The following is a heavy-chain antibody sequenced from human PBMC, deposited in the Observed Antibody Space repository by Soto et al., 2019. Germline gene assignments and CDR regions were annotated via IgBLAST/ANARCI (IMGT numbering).Heavy chain of an antibody. CDR1: GYTFTAYF. V-gene: IGHV1-2*02. Sequence: QVQLVQSGADVKKPGASVKVSCQASGYTFTAYFIHWVRKAPGQGLEGMGWINPNSGGTHYAQKFLGRVTMTGDTSLSTAYMELTSLRSDDTAVYYCARTNIRGNYFYSLDVWGQGTTVTVSS. CDR2: INPNSGGT. J-gene: IGHJ6*02. D-gene: IGHD3-16*01. CDR3: ARTNIRGNYFYSLDV.